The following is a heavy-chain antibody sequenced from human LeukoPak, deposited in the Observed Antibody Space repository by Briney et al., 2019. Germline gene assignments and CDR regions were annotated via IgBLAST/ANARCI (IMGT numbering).Heavy chain of an antibody. Sequence: SSETLSLTCAVYGGSFSGYYWSWIRQPPGKGLEWIGEINHSGSTNYNPSLKSRVTISVDTSKNQFSLKLSSVTAADTAVYYCARGQVISWLRLSCFDYWDQGTLVTVSS. CDR2: INHSGST. D-gene: IGHD5-12*01. CDR1: GGSFSGYY. CDR3: ARGQVISWLRLSCFDY. V-gene: IGHV4-34*01. J-gene: IGHJ4*02.